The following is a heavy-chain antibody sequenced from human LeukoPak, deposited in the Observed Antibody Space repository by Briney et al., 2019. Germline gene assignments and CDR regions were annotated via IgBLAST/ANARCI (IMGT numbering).Heavy chain of an antibody. Sequence: GGSLRLSCTASGFTFGDYAMTWVRQAPGKGLEWVANIKQDGSEIYYVDSVKGRFTISRDNAKNSLYLQMNSLRAEDTAVYYCARDAPRNSGSSLIYWGQGTLVTVSS. J-gene: IGHJ4*02. D-gene: IGHD3-16*02. V-gene: IGHV3-7*01. CDR2: IKQDGSEI. CDR3: ARDAPRNSGSSLIY. CDR1: GFTFGDYA.